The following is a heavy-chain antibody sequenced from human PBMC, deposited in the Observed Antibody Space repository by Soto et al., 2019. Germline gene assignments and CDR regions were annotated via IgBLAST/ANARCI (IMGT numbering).Heavy chain of an antibody. D-gene: IGHD3-22*01. CDR3: ARLNYYDSSGYWGN. CDR1: EFTFSDYY. Sequence: QVQLVESGGGVVQPGRSLRLSCVASEFTFSDYYMSWIRQAPGKGLEWVSYISSSGSTIYYADSVKGRFTISRDNAKNSLYLQMNSLRAEDTAVYYCARLNYYDSSGYWGNWGQGTLVTVSS. V-gene: IGHV3-11*01. J-gene: IGHJ4*02. CDR2: ISSSGSTI.